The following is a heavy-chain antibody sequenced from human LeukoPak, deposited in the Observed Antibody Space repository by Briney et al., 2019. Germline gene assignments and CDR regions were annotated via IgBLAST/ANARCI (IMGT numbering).Heavy chain of an antibody. J-gene: IGHJ4*02. D-gene: IGHD4-17*01. V-gene: IGHV1-2*04. CDR1: GYTFTAFY. CDR3: ARAHYGDYGGYYFDY. CDR2: INPNSGGT. Sequence: ASVKVSCKASGYTFTAFYMHWVRQAPGQGLECMGWINPNSGGTNYAQKFQGWVTMTRDTSISTAYMELSRLRSDDTAVYYCARAHYGDYGGYYFDYWGQGTLVTFSS.